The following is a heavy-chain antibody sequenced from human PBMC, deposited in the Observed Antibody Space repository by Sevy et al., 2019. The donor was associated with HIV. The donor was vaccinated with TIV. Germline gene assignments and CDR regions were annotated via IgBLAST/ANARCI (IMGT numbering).Heavy chain of an antibody. CDR3: ARDQYSSSWDDAFDI. D-gene: IGHD6-13*01. CDR1: GFTFSDYY. CDR2: ISSSSSYT. V-gene: IGHV3-11*06. Sequence: GGSLRLSCAASGFTFSDYYMSWIRQAPGKGLEWVSYISSSSSYTNYADSVKGRLTISRDNAKNSLYLQMNSLRAEDTAVYYCARDQYSSSWDDAFDIWGQGTMVTVSS. J-gene: IGHJ3*02.